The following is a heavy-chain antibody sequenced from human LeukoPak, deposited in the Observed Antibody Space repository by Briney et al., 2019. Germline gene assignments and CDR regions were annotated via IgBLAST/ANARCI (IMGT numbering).Heavy chain of an antibody. CDR2: IKGKKDGETT. CDR3: TTGFYYDTSGYGVDH. D-gene: IGHD3-22*01. V-gene: IGHV3-15*01. Sequence: GGSLRLSCATSGITFTNAWMTWVRQVPGKGLEWVGRIKGKKDGETTDYAAPAKGRFTISRDNSKNTLYLQMSSLKIEDAAVYYCTTGFYYDTSGYGVDHWGQGALVTVSS. J-gene: IGHJ4*02. CDR1: GITFTNAW.